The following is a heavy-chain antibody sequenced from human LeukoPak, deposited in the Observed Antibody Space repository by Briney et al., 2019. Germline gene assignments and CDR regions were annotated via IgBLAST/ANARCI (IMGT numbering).Heavy chain of an antibody. V-gene: IGHV3-30*04. Sequence: PGGSLRLSCAASGFTFSSYAMHWVRQAPGKGLEWVAVISYDGSNKYYADSVKGRFTISRDNSKNTLYLQMNSLRAEDTAVYYCARGGIAVVTGDHWGQGALVTVSS. D-gene: IGHD6-19*01. J-gene: IGHJ4*02. CDR1: GFTFSSYA. CDR2: ISYDGSNK. CDR3: ARGGIAVVTGDH.